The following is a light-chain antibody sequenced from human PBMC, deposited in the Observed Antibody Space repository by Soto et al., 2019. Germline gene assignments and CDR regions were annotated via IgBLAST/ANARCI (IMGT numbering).Light chain of an antibody. Sequence: EIVMTQSPATLSVSPGERVTLSCRARQSVGSNLAWYQQTPGQAPRVVIYDASTRATVIPARFSGSGSGTEFTLTISSLQSEDFAVSYCQQYDTWPLTFGGVTKVEI. J-gene: IGKJ4*01. CDR3: QQYDTWPLT. CDR1: QSVGSN. V-gene: IGKV3-15*01. CDR2: DAS.